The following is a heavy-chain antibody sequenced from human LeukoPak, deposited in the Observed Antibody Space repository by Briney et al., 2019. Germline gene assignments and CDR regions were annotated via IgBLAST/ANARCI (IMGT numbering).Heavy chain of an antibody. J-gene: IGHJ6*03. Sequence: GASVKVSCKASGYTFTSYGISWVRQAPGQGLEWMGWISAYNGNTNYAQKLQGRVTMTTDTSTSTAYMELRSLRSDATAVYYCAAHPHCSSTSCYPYYYYYYMDVWGKGTTVTVSS. CDR3: AAHPHCSSTSCYPYYYYYYMDV. D-gene: IGHD2-2*01. V-gene: IGHV1-18*01. CDR2: ISAYNGNT. CDR1: GYTFTSYG.